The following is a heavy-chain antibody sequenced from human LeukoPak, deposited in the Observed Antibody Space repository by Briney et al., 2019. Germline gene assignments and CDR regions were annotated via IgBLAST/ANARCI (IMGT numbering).Heavy chain of an antibody. Sequence: GRSLRLSCATSGFTLNNYGMHWARQAPGKGLEWVAIIAHDGVSKYYTDSVKGRFTISRDNSRNTLYLQMDSLRPEDTAVYYCARDWGASGWYNWFDPWGQGTLVTVSS. V-gene: IGHV3-30*19. J-gene: IGHJ5*02. CDR3: ARDWGASGWYNWFDP. CDR1: GFTLNNYG. CDR2: IAHDGVSK. D-gene: IGHD6-19*01.